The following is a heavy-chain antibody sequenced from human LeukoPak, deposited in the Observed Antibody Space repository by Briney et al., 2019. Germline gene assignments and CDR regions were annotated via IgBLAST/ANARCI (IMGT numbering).Heavy chain of an antibody. CDR1: GVTFSGYA. V-gene: IGHV1-69*06. Sequence: SVKVSCKASGVTFSGYAISWVRQAPGQGLEWMGGIIPIFGTANYAQKFQGRVTITADKSTSTAYMELSSLRSEDTAVYYCARVVVVPAAMYGNFDYWGQGTLVTVSS. J-gene: IGHJ4*02. D-gene: IGHD2-2*01. CDR3: ARVVVVPAAMYGNFDY. CDR2: IIPIFGTA.